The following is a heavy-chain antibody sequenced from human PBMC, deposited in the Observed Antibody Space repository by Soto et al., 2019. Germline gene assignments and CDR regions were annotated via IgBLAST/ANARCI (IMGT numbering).Heavy chain of an antibody. D-gene: IGHD3-3*01. J-gene: IGHJ6*02. CDR1: GFTFSSYG. CDR3: AKDWIFGVVPVGMDV. V-gene: IGHV3-30*18. Sequence: AGGSLRLSCAASGFTFSSYGMHWVRQAPGKGLEWVAVISYDGSNKYYADSVKGRFTISRDNSKNTLYLQMNSLRAEDTAVYYCAKDWIFGVVPVGMDVWGQGTTVTVSS. CDR2: ISYDGSNK.